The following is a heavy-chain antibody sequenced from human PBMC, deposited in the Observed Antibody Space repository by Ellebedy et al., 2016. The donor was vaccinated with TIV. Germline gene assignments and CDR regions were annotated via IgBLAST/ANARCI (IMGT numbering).Heavy chain of an antibody. CDR3: ASSATVHYIHY. J-gene: IGHJ4*02. CDR2: IYHSGTT. D-gene: IGHD3-10*02. CDR1: GGSISGSSW. Sequence: MPSETLSLTCAVSGGSISGSSWWSWVRQPPGKGLEWIGEIYHSGTTNYNPSLKSRATISVDRSNNQFSLRLSSVTAADTAVYYCASSATVHYIHYWGQGTPVTVSS. V-gene: IGHV4-4*02.